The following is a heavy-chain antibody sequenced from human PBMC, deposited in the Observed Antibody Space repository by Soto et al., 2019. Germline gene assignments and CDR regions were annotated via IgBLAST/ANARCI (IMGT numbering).Heavy chain of an antibody. Sequence: QVQLVQSGAEVKKPGASVKVSCKASGYTFTSYYMHWVRQAPGQGLEWMGIITPSGGSTSYAQKFQGRVTMTRDTPTNTVDMELSSLRSEDTAVYYWARGSGSYYNADYWGQGTLVTVSS. D-gene: IGHD3-10*01. V-gene: IGHV1-46*01. J-gene: IGHJ4*02. CDR2: ITPSGGST. CDR3: ARGSGSYYNADY. CDR1: GYTFTSYY.